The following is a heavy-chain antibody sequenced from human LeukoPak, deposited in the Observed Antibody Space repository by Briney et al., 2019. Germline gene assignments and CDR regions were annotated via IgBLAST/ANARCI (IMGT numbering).Heavy chain of an antibody. D-gene: IGHD3-9*01. CDR2: ISGSGNST. J-gene: IGHJ5*02. V-gene: IGHV3-23*01. Sequence: GGSLRLSCAATGPTFSSDAMMGVRQAPGKGLGWVSAISGSGNSTYYAGPVKGRFTISRDNSKNTVYLQMNSLRAEDTALYYCAKDNGVDWARSLGELRYFAWSKGPNWFDPWGQGTLVTVSS. CDR1: GPTFSSDA. CDR3: AKDNGVDWARSLGELRYFAWSKGPNWFDP.